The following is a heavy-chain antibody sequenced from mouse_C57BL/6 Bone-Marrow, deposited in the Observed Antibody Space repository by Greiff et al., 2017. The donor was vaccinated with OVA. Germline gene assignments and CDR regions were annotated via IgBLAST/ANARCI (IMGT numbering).Heavy chain of an antibody. D-gene: IGHD2-5*01. CDR3: AREAVPYSKRAMDY. CDR2: IYPRSGNT. CDR1: GYTFTSYG. V-gene: IGHV1-81*01. Sequence: QVQLQQSGAELARPGASVKLSCKASGYTFTSYGISWVKQRTGQGLEWIGEIYPRSGNTYYNEKFKGKATLTADKSSSTAYMELRSLTSEDSAVYFCAREAVPYSKRAMDYWGQGTSVTVSS. J-gene: IGHJ4*01.